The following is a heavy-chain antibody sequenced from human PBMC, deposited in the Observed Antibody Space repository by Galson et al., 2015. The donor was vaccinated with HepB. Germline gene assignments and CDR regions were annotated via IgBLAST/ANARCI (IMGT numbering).Heavy chain of an antibody. Sequence: SLRLSCAASGFNFNSFSMNWVRQAPGKGLEWVSSISSGSSYIYYADSVKGRFTISRDNAKNSLYLQMNSLRAEDTAMYYCASREGWGQGTLVTVSS. CDR3: ASREG. J-gene: IGHJ4*02. V-gene: IGHV3-21*01. CDR2: ISSGSSYI. CDR1: GFNFNSFS.